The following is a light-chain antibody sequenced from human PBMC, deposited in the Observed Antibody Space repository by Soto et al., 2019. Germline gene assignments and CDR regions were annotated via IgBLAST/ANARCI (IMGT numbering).Light chain of an antibody. J-gene: IGKJ3*01. CDR2: AAS. V-gene: IGKV1-9*01. Sequence: DIQLTQSPSFLSASVGDRVTITCRASQGITNDLAWYQQKPGKATKLLIYAASSLQRGVPSTFSGSGFGTEFTLTISSLQPEDFATYFCQQFNSDPFTFGPGTTVDFK. CDR1: QGITND. CDR3: QQFNSDPFT.